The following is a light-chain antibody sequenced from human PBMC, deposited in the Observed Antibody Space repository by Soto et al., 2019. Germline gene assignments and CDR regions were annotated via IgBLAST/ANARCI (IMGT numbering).Light chain of an antibody. J-gene: IGLJ2*01. CDR2: EAS. V-gene: IGLV2-23*01. CDR3: CSYTGRPIFVL. Sequence: QSALTQPASVSGSPGQSITISCTGTSSDVESYNIVSWYQQHPGKAPRLMIYEASKRPSGVSNRFSGSESDNTASLTISGLQAEDEADYYCCSYTGRPIFVLFGGGTKVTVL. CDR1: SSDVESYNI.